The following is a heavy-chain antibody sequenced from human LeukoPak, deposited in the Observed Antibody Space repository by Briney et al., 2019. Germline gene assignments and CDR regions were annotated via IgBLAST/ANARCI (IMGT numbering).Heavy chain of an antibody. CDR2: IYHSGST. D-gene: IGHD3-10*01. J-gene: IGHJ4*02. Sequence: PSETLSLTCAVSGGSISSSNWWSWVRPPPGKGLEWIGEIYHSGSTNYNPSLKSRVTISVDKSKNQFSLKLSSVTAADTAVYYCARVFSRLYLVQGVKYYFDYWGQGTLVTVSS. CDR1: GGSISSSNW. V-gene: IGHV4-4*02. CDR3: ARVFSRLYLVQGVKYYFDY.